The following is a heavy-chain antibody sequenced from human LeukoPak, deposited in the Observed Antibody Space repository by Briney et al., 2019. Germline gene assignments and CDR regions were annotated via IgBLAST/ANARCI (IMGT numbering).Heavy chain of an antibody. CDR1: GFTFDDYG. CDR3: ARTINLRGYGYGLYYFDY. D-gene: IGHD5-18*01. Sequence: GGSLRLSCAASGFTFDDYGMSWVRQAPGKGLEWVSVIYSGGSTYYADSVKGRFTISRDNSKNTLYLQMNSLRAEDTAVYYCARTINLRGYGYGLYYFDYWGQGTLVTVSS. V-gene: IGHV3-53*01. CDR2: IYSGGST. J-gene: IGHJ4*02.